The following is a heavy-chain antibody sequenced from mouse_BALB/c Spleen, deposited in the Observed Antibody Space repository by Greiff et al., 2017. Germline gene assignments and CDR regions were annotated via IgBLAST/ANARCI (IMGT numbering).Heavy chain of an antibody. D-gene: IGHD2-4*01. J-gene: IGHJ4*01. CDR1: GFNIKDTY. Sequence: VQLKESGAELVKPGASVKLSCTASGFNIKDTYMHWVKQRPEQGLEWIGRIDPANGNTKYDPKFQGKATITADTSSNTAYLQLSSLTSEDSAVYYCARGGGITSAMDYWGQGTSVTVSS. V-gene: IGHV14-3*02. CDR2: IDPANGNT. CDR3: ARGGGITSAMDY.